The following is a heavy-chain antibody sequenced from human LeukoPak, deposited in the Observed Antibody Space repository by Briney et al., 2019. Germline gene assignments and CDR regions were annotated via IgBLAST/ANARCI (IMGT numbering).Heavy chain of an antibody. CDR3: ARGHSTYYYDSSGYYFDY. Sequence: SVKVSCKASGYTFTGYYMHWVRQAPGQGLEWMGRIIPIFGIANYAQKFQGRVTITADKSTSTACMELSSLRSEDTAVYYCARGHSTYYYDSSGYYFDYWGQGTLVTVSS. CDR1: GYTFTGYY. D-gene: IGHD3-22*01. V-gene: IGHV1-69*04. J-gene: IGHJ4*02. CDR2: IIPIFGIA.